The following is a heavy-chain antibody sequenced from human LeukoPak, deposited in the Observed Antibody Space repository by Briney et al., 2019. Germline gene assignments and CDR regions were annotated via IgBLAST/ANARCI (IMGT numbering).Heavy chain of an antibody. J-gene: IGHJ6*03. CDR3: ARGTSYSSSPYYYYYMDV. Sequence: ASVKVSCKASGGTFSSYAISWVRQAPGQGLEWMGGIIPIFGTANYAQKFQGRVTITADKSTSTAYMELSSLRSEDTAVYYCARGTSYSSSPYYYYYMDVWGKGTTVTVSS. V-gene: IGHV1-69*06. D-gene: IGHD6-6*01. CDR1: GGTFSSYA. CDR2: IIPIFGTA.